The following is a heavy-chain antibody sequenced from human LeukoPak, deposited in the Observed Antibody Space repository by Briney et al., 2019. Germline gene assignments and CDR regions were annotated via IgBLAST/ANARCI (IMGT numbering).Heavy chain of an antibody. V-gene: IGHV3-7*04. CDR3: ARGDDFSGDY. J-gene: IGHJ4*02. Sequence: PGGSLRLSSAASGVTSSNYLMRWVRPAPGERLGWVANIHPEGNEKYHVDSVKGRFTISRDNAKNFLHLQMDSLRVEDTAVYYCARGDDFSGDYWGQGTLVTVSS. CDR1: GVTSSNYL. CDR2: IHPEGNEK. D-gene: IGHD3/OR15-3a*01.